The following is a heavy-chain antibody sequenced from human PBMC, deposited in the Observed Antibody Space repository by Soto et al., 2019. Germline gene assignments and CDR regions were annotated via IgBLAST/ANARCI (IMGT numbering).Heavy chain of an antibody. CDR1: GYTFTSYY. D-gene: IGHD2-21*01. V-gene: IGHV1-46*01. CDR3: ASEVRAYELANGRYYYYGMDV. J-gene: IGHJ6*02. CDR2: INPSGGST. Sequence: ASVKVSCKASGYTFTSYYMHWVRQAPGQGLEWMGIINPSGGSTSYAQKFQGRVTMTRDTSTSTVYMELSSLRSEDTAVYYCASEVRAYELANGRYYYYGMDVWGQVNTVTVS.